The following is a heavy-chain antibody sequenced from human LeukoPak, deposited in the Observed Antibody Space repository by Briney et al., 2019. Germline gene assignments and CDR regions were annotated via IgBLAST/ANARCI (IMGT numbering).Heavy chain of an antibody. CDR3: ARGELPYYFDY. V-gene: IGHV4-59*08. D-gene: IGHD1-26*01. J-gene: IGHJ4*02. CDR1: GGSISSYY. CDR2: IYYSGST. Sequence: SETLSLTCTVSGGSISSYYWSWIRQPPGKGLEWIGYIYYSGSTNYNPSLKSRVTISVDTSKNQFSLKLSSVTAADTAVYHCARGELPYYFDYWGQGTLVTVSS.